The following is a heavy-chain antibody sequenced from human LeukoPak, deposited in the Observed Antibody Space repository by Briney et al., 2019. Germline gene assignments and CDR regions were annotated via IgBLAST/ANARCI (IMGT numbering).Heavy chain of an antibody. CDR2: MYYSGSS. CDR1: GGSISSYY. D-gene: IGHD3-22*01. V-gene: IGHV4-59*12. J-gene: IGHJ4*02. CDR3: ARDYYDSSGYYSFDY. Sequence: SETLSLTCTVSGGSISSYYWSWIRQSPGKGLEWIGYMYYSGSSNYNPSLKSRVTISVDTSKNQFSLKLSSVTAADTAVYYCARDYYDSSGYYSFDYWGQGTLVTVSS.